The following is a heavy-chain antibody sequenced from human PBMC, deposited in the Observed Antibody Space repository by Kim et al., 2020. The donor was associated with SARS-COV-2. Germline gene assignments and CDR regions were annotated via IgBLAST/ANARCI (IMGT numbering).Heavy chain of an antibody. V-gene: IGHV4-34*01. Sequence: NYNPSLKSRVTISVDTSKNQFSLKLSSVTAADTAVYYCAREIAAAGTGDYWGQGTLVTVSS. J-gene: IGHJ4*02. CDR3: AREIAAAGTGDY. D-gene: IGHD6-13*01.